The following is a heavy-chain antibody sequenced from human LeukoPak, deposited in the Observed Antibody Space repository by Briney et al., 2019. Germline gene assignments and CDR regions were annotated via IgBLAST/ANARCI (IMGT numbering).Heavy chain of an antibody. V-gene: IGHV4-61*01. D-gene: IGHD1-26*01. J-gene: IGHJ4*02. CDR1: GGSVNSGSYY. CDR3: ARAAYSGSYHSDY. Sequence: SETLSLTCTVSGGSVNSGSYYWNWIRQPPGKGLEWIGYIYYSGSTNYNPSLKSRVTISVDTSKNQFSLKLSSVTAADAAVYYCARAAYSGSYHSDYWGQGTLVTVSS. CDR2: IYYSGST.